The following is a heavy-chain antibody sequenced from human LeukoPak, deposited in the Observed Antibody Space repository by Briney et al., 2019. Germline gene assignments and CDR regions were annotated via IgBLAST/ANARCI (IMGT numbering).Heavy chain of an antibody. J-gene: IGHJ4*02. CDR2: INQDGSEK. CDR3: ARARGRSNSYY. D-gene: IGHD2-15*01. Sequence: GGSLRLSCAASRFTFSSYWMRWVSQAPGKGLDWVASINQDGSEKYYVDSVKGRFTISRDNAKNSLYLQMNSLRADDTAVYYCARARGRSNSYYWGQGTLVTVSS. V-gene: IGHV3-7*05. CDR1: RFTFSSYW.